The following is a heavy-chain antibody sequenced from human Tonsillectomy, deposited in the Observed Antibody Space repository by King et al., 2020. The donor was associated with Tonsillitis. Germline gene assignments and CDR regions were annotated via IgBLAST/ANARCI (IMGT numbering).Heavy chain of an antibody. J-gene: IGHJ5*02. CDR1: GGSISSGDYY. CDR2: IYYSGST. CDR3: ASDMNYFDSSGYPPFNWFDP. D-gene: IGHD3-22*01. Sequence: VQLQESGPGLVKPSQTLSLTCTVSGGSISSGDYYWSWIRQPPGKGLEWIGYIYYSGSTYYNPSLKSRVTISVDTSKNQFSLKLSSVTAADTAVYYCASDMNYFDSSGYPPFNWFDPWGQGTLVTVSS. V-gene: IGHV4-30-4*01.